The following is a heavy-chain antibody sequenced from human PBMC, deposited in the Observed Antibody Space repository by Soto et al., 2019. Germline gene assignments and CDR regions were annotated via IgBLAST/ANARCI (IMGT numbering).Heavy chain of an antibody. D-gene: IGHD3-10*01. J-gene: IGHJ5*02. CDR2: INHSGST. V-gene: IGHV4-34*01. CDR1: GGSFSGYY. Sequence: QVQLQQWGAGLLKPSETLSLTCAVYGGSFSGYYWSWIRQPPGKGLEWIGEINHSGSTNYNPSLKSRVTISVDTSKNQFSLKLSSVTAADTAVYYCARARSNMVRGVRSIGFDPWGQGTLVTVSS. CDR3: ARARSNMVRGVRSIGFDP.